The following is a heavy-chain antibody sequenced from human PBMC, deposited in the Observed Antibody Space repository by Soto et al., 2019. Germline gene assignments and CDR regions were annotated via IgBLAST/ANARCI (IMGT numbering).Heavy chain of an antibody. CDR1: GGSISSSSYY. D-gene: IGHD6-19*01. CDR3: ARKTGYSSGWSYDY. V-gene: IGHV4-39*01. J-gene: IGHJ4*02. CDR2: IYYSGST. Sequence: SETLSPTCTVSGGSISSSSYYWGRIRQPPGKGLEWIGSIYYSGSTYYNPSLKSRVTISVDTSKNQFSLRLSSVTAADTAVYYCARKTGYSSGWSYDYWGQGTLVTVSS.